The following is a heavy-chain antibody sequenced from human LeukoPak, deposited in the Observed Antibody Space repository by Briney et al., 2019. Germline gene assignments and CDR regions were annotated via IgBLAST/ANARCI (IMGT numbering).Heavy chain of an antibody. CDR3: AKRRGSYSFYFDY. Sequence: GGSLRLSCAASGFTFNNYAMNWVRQAPGKGLEWVSGISDSGGTTDYADSVKGRFTISRDSSKNTLYLQMNSLRAEDTAVYYCAKRRGSYSFYFDYWGQGTLFSVSS. CDR1: GFTFNNYA. CDR2: ISDSGGTT. V-gene: IGHV3-23*01. J-gene: IGHJ4*02. D-gene: IGHD1-26*01.